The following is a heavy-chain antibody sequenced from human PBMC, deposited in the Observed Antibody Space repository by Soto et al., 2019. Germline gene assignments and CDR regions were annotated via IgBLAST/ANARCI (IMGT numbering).Heavy chain of an antibody. CDR1: GASVSHGY. CDR2: IYHSGST. Sequence: SETLSLTCNVSGASVSHGYWSWIRQPPGKGLEWIGYIYHSGSTYYNPSLKSRVTISVDRSKNQFSLKLSSVTAADTAVYYCASALYCSGGSCSFDPWGQGTLVTVSS. J-gene: IGHJ5*02. D-gene: IGHD2-15*01. V-gene: IGHV4-59*02. CDR3: ASALYCSGGSCSFDP.